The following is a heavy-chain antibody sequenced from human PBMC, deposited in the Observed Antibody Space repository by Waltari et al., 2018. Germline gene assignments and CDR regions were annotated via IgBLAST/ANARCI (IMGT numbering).Heavy chain of an antibody. CDR1: GFTVSSNY. V-gene: IGHV3-53*01. CDR2: IYSGGST. CDR3: AREVTIFSFYYGMDV. D-gene: IGHD3-9*01. J-gene: IGHJ6*02. Sequence: EVQLVESGGGLIQPGGSLRLSCAASGFTVSSNYMSWVRQAPGKGLEWVSVIYSGGSTYYADSVKGRFTISRDNSKNTLYLQMNSLRAEDTAVYYCAREVTIFSFYYGMDVWGQGTTVTVSS.